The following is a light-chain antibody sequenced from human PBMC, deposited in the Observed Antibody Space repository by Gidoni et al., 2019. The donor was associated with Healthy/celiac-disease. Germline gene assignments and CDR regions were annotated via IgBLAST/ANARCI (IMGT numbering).Light chain of an antibody. CDR3: CSYTGRYSWV. V-gene: IGLV2-11*01. CDR1: SADVGGYNY. J-gene: IGLJ3*02. Sequence: QSALTQSRSVSGSPGQSVTTSCTGTSADVGGYNYVSWFQQHPGKVPKLMIFDVTKRPSGVPDRFSGSKSGNTASLTISGLQAADEADYYCCSYTGRYSWVFGGGTKLTVL. CDR2: DVT.